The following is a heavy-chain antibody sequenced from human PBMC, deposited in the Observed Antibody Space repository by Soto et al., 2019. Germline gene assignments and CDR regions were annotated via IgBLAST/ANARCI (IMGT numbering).Heavy chain of an antibody. CDR3: AKAFSSYSSGWDYYFDS. Sequence: GGSLRLSCEASGFTFGTYAMSWVRQAPGKGLEWVSAHDSRGHTFYADSVRGRFTISRDSSRNTLYLQLSNLRAEDTAVYFCAKAFSSYSSGWDYYFDSWGHGTLVTVSS. CDR2: HDSRGHT. J-gene: IGHJ4*01. CDR1: GFTFGTYA. D-gene: IGHD6-19*01. V-gene: IGHV3-23*01.